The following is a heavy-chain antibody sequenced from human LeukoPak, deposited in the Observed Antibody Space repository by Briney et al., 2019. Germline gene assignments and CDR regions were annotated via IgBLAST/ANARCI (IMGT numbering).Heavy chain of an antibody. CDR3: ASARSTTWWKHVSIWFDP. D-gene: IGHD2-15*01. CDR1: GFTVSSNY. CDR2: IYSGGST. Sequence: GGSLRLSCAASGFTVSSNYMSWVRQAPGKGPEWVSVIYSGGSTYYADSVKGRFTISRDNARSSVYLQMTSLRADDTAVYYCASARSTTWWKHVSIWFDPWGQGTLVTVSS. J-gene: IGHJ5*02. V-gene: IGHV3-53*01.